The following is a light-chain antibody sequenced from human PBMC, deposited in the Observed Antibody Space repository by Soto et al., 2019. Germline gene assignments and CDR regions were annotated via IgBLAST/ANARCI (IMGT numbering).Light chain of an antibody. V-gene: IGKV1-39*01. CDR3: HQSYSTPYT. CDR1: QSISSY. Sequence: EIQMTQSPASLSTSIGDRVTITCRASQSISSYLNWYQQKPGKAPKLLIYAASSLQSGVPSRFSGSGSGTDFTLTISSLQPEDFATYYCHQSYSTPYTFGQGTKLEIK. CDR2: AAS. J-gene: IGKJ2*01.